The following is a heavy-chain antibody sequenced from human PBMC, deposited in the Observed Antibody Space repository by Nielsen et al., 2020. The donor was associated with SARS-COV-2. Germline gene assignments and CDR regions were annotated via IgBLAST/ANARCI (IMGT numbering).Heavy chain of an antibody. CDR2: INNDGSST. V-gene: IGHV3-74*03. Sequence: GGSLRLSCAASGFTFSNYRMHWVRQVPGEGLVWVARINNDGSSTAYADYVKGRFTISRDNAKNTLYLQMSSLRAEDTAVYYCASASAHVWGPGTMVTVSS. D-gene: IGHD3-16*01. CDR1: GFTFSNYR. J-gene: IGHJ3*01. CDR3: ASASAHV.